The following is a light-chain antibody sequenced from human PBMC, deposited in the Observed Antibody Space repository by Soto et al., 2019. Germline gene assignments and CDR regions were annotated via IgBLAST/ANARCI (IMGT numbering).Light chain of an antibody. V-gene: IGKV3-20*01. CDR2: GAS. Sequence: EIVLTQSPGTLSLSPGERATLSCRASQSVSSSSLAWYQQQPGQAPRLLIYGASSRATGIPDRFSGSGSGTDFILTISRLEPEDFAVCYCQQYGRSPWTFGQGTKVDIK. CDR3: QQYGRSPWT. CDR1: QSVSSSS. J-gene: IGKJ1*01.